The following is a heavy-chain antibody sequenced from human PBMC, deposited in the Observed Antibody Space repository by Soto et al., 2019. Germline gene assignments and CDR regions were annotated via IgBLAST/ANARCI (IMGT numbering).Heavy chain of an antibody. D-gene: IGHD3-16*01. CDR1: GGSFSSYY. Sequence: QVQLQQWGAGLLKPSETLSLTCAVYGGSFSSYYWSWIRQPPGKGLEWIGEINHSGSTNYNPSLKSRVTISVDTSKNQFSLKLSSVTAADTAVYYCARGPRGTFWGVKGIDYWGQGTLVTVSS. CDR2: INHSGST. V-gene: IGHV4-34*01. CDR3: ARGPRGTFWGVKGIDY. J-gene: IGHJ4*02.